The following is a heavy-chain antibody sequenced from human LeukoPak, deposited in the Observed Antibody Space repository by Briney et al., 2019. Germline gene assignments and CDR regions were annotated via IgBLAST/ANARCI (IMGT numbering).Heavy chain of an antibody. J-gene: IGHJ4*02. V-gene: IGHV3-30-3*01. CDR1: GFTFSSYA. CDR2: ISYDGSNK. D-gene: IGHD6-19*01. Sequence: VGSLRLSCAASGFTFSSYAMHWVRQAPGKGLEWVAVISYDGSNKYYADSVKGRFTISRDNSKNTLYLQMNSLRAEDTAVYYCARDMISGWYRAFDYWGQGTLVTVSS. CDR3: ARDMISGWYRAFDY.